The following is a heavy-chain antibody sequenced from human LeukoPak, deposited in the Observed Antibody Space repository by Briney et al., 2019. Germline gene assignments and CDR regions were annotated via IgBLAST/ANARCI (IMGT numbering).Heavy chain of an antibody. J-gene: IGHJ6*02. V-gene: IGHV3-23*01. CDR1: GFTFSSYA. CDR2: ISGSGGST. D-gene: IGHD3-3*01. Sequence: GGSLRLSCAASGFTFSSYAMSWVRQAPGKGLEWVSAISGSGGSTYYADSVKGRFAISRDNAKNSLYLQMNSLRAEDTAVYYCAFWSGQLQNYYYYYGMDVWGQGTTVTVSS. CDR3: AFWSGQLQNYYYYYGMDV.